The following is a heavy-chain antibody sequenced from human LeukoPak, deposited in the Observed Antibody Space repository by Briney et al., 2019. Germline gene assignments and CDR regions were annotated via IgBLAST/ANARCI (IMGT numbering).Heavy chain of an antibody. V-gene: IGHV3-66*01. D-gene: IGHD3-3*01. CDR3: ARGPLRFLTDV. Sequence: GGSLRLSCAASGFTVSSNYMSWVRQAPGKGLEWVSVIYSGGSTYYADPVKGRFTISRDNSKNTLYLQMNSLRAEDTAVYYCARGPLRFLTDVWGQGTTVTVSS. CDR2: IYSGGST. CDR1: GFTVSSNY. J-gene: IGHJ6*02.